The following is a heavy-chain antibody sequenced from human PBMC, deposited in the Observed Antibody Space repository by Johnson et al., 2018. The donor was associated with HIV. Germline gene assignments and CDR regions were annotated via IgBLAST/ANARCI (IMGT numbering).Heavy chain of an antibody. Sequence: VQLVESGGGVVQPGRSLRLSCAASGFIIDDYGMSWVRQGPGKGLEWVSGINWNGGSRDYADSVKGRFTISRDNGKNSLYLQMNSLRAEDTALYYCARVSTMIVVARNDAFDIWGQGTMVTVSS. CDR2: INWNGGSR. J-gene: IGHJ3*02. D-gene: IGHD3-22*01. CDR1: GFIIDDYG. CDR3: ARVSTMIVVARNDAFDI. V-gene: IGHV3-20*04.